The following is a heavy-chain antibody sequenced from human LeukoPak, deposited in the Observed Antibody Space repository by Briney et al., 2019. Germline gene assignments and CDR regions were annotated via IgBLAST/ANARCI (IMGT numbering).Heavy chain of an antibody. V-gene: IGHV4-59*01. Sequence: SETLSLTCSVSVSGASISNYYWSWIRQPPGKGLEWIGYIYNSGITNYTSSLKSRVTISVDTSRNQFSLKLRSVTAADTAVYYCARGKGIDDGDYGFKDRGFDYWSQGTLVTVSS. CDR2: IYNSGIT. D-gene: IGHD4-17*01. CDR3: ARGKGIDDGDYGFKDRGFDY. J-gene: IGHJ4*02. CDR1: GASISNYY.